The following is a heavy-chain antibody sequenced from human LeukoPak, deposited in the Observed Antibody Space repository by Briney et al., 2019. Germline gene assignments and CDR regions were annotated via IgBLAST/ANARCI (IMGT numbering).Heavy chain of an antibody. CDR2: SYYSGSA. CDR1: GGSITSYY. D-gene: IGHD6-6*01. V-gene: IGHV4-59*08. CDR3: ASASIAARVNWFDP. J-gene: IGHJ5*02. Sequence: PSETLSLTCTVSGGSITSYYCNWIRQPPGKGLERIGYSYYSGSAIYSPSLKSRATISLDTSKNQFSLKLSSVTAADTAVYYCASASIAARVNWFDPWGQGTLVTVSS.